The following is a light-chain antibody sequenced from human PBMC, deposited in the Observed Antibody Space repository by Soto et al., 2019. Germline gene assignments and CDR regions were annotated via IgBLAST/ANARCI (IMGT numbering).Light chain of an antibody. CDR2: GAS. CDR3: QQYGSSSWT. Sequence: EIVLTQSPGTLSLSPGERATLSCRASQSVSSSYLAWYQQKPGQAPRLLIYGASSRATGIPDRFSGSGSGTDFPLTISRLEPEDLAVYYCQQYGSSSWTFGKGTKV. V-gene: IGKV3-20*01. J-gene: IGKJ1*01. CDR1: QSVSSSY.